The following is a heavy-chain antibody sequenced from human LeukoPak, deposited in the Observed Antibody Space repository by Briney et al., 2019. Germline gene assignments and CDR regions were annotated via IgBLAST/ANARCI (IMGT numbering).Heavy chain of an antibody. CDR1: GYTFTGYH. J-gene: IGHJ4*02. V-gene: IGHV1-2*06. CDR3: ARGYCSSTSCLFDY. Sequence: ASVKVSCKASGYTFTGYHMHWVRQAPGQGLEWMGRINPNSGDTNYAQKFQGRVTMTRDTSISTAYMELSRLRSDDTAVYYCARGYCSSTSCLFDYWGQGTLVTVSS. D-gene: IGHD2-2*01. CDR2: INPNSGDT.